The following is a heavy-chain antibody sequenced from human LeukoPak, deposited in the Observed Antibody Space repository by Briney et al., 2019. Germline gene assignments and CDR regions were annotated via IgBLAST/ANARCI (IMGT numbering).Heavy chain of an antibody. Sequence: GASVKVSCKASGYTFTNYHMNWVRQAPGQGLEWMGIINPSGGSTSYAQKFQGRVTMTRDMSTSTVYMELSSLRSEDTAVYYCAAAVVVAVNWFDPWGQGTLVTVSS. V-gene: IGHV1-46*01. CDR3: AAAVVVAVNWFDP. D-gene: IGHD2-15*01. J-gene: IGHJ5*02. CDR2: INPSGGST. CDR1: GYTFTNYH.